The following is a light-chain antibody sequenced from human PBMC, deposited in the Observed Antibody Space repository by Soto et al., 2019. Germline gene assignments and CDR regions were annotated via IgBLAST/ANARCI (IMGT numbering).Light chain of an antibody. J-gene: IGKJ2*01. CDR3: QQYTSLDT. CDR2: KAS. V-gene: IGKV1-5*03. Sequence: DIQMTQSPSTLSASVGDRVTIICRASQSISDWLAWYKQKPAKAPKLLIYKASSLESGVPSRFSGSGSGTEFTLTISSLQPDDFATYHCQQYTSLDTFGQGTKLETK. CDR1: QSISDW.